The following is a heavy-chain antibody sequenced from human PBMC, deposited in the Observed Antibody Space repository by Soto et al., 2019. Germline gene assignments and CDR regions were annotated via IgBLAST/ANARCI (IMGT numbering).Heavy chain of an antibody. CDR3: ARGSIAVAGTSNWFDP. V-gene: IGHV4-39*01. D-gene: IGHD6-19*01. CDR2: IYYSGST. Sequence: SETLSLTCTVSGGSISSSSYYWGWIRQPPGKGLEWIGSIYYSGSTYYNPSLKSRVTISVDTSKNQFSLKLSSVTAADTAVYYCARGSIAVAGTSNWFDPWGQGTLVTVSS. J-gene: IGHJ5*02. CDR1: GGSISSSSYY.